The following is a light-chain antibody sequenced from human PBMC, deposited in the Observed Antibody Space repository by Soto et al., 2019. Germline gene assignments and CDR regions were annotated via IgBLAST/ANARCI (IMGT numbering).Light chain of an antibody. CDR2: DAS. CDR3: QQRSNWPPWT. CDR1: QSVSSY. Sequence: VVTKSPATLSLYPGERATLSCRASQSVSSYLAWYQQKPGQAPRLLIYDASNRATGIPARFSGSGSGTDFTLTISSLEPEDFAVYYCQQRSNWPPWTFGQGTKVDI. J-gene: IGKJ1*01. V-gene: IGKV3-11*01.